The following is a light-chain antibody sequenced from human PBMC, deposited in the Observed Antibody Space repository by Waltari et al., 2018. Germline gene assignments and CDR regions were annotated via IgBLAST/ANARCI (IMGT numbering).Light chain of an antibody. CDR1: TSDVGSYDL. V-gene: IGLV2-23*02. J-gene: IGLJ1*01. Sequence: QSALTQPASVSGPPGQSNTISCSGTTSDVGSYDLFSWYQQHPGEAPKLLICEVFKRPPDTSSRFSGAKSGSTASLTISGLQPEDEADYYCCSYAGRGTYVFGSGTKVTVL. CDR2: EVF. CDR3: CSYAGRGTYV.